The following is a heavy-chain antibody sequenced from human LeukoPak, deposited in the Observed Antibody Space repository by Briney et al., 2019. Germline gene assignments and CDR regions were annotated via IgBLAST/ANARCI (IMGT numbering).Heavy chain of an antibody. CDR1: GGYISSYY. Sequence: PSETLSLTCTVSGGYISSYYWSWIRQPPGKGLEWIGYIYYSGSTKYDPSLKSRVTISVDTSKNQFSLKLNSVTTADTAVYYCTRGAGWLIDYWGQGILVTVSS. CDR2: IYYSGST. V-gene: IGHV4-59*01. D-gene: IGHD3-16*01. J-gene: IGHJ4*02. CDR3: TRGAGWLIDY.